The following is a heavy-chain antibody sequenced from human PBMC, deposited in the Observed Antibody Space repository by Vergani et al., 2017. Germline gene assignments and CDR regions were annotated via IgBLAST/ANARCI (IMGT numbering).Heavy chain of an antibody. J-gene: IGHJ6*03. V-gene: IGHV3-30*18. CDR3: AKAGSVTSGSLQYNFYMDV. Sequence: QVQLAESGGGRVQPGRSLRLSCAASGFSFSSHAIHWVRQAPGKGLEWVAVISNVGSKKYYADSVKGRFTISRDNSKNTLDLQMNSLRTQDTAVYYCAKAGSVTSGSLQYNFYMDVWGK. D-gene: IGHD3-10*01. CDR1: GFSFSSHA. CDR2: ISNVGSKK.